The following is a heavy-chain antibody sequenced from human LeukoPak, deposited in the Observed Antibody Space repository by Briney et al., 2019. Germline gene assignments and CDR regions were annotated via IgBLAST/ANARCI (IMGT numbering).Heavy chain of an antibody. CDR2: INPDSGGT. J-gene: IGHJ4*02. D-gene: IGHD6-25*01. V-gene: IGHV1-2*02. CDR1: GYTFTDYY. CDR3: ARGEGSGIDY. Sequence: ASVKVSCKASGYTFTDYYMHWVRQAPGQGLEWMVWINPDSGGTNYAQKFQGRVTMTIDTSITTAYLDLTRLTSDDTAVYYCARGEGSGIDYWGQGTLVSVSS.